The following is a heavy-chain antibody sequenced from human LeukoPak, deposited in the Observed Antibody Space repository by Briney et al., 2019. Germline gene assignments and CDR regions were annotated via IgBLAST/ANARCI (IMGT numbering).Heavy chain of an antibody. CDR1: GGSVSSGSYY. CDR2: IYYSGST. V-gene: IGHV4-61*01. CDR3: ARDCSSTSCYTFGAFDI. J-gene: IGHJ3*02. Sequence: PSETLSLTCTVSGGSVSSGSYYWSWIRQPPVKGLEWIGYIYYSGSTNYNPSLKSRVTISVDTSKNQFSLKLSSVTAADTAVYYCARDCSSTSCYTFGAFDIWGQGTMVTVSS. D-gene: IGHD2-2*02.